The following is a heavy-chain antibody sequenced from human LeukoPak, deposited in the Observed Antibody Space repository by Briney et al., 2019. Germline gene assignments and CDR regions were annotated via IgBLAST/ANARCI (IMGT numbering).Heavy chain of an antibody. D-gene: IGHD3-9*01. CDR2: ISAYNGNT. CDR3: AKLTIDYYYYYMDV. V-gene: IGHV1-18*01. CDR1: GYTFTSYG. J-gene: IGHJ6*03. Sequence: GASVKVSCKASGYTFTSYGISWVRQAPGQGLEWMGWISAYNGNTNYAQKLQGRVTMTTDTSTSTAYMELRSLRSDDTAVYYCAKLTIDYYYYYMDVWGKGTTVTVSS.